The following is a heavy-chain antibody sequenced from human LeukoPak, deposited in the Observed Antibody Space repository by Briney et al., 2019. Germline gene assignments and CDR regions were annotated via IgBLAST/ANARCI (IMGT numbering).Heavy chain of an antibody. J-gene: IGHJ3*02. CDR2: INHSGST. V-gene: IGHV4-34*01. D-gene: IGHD3-22*01. Sequence: SETLSLTCAVYGGSFSGYYWSWIRQPPGKGLEWIGEINHSGSTNYNPSLKSRVTISVDTSKNQFSLKLSSVTAADTAVYYCARGQLYYYDSRDAFDIWGQGTMVTVSS. CDR1: GGSFSGYY. CDR3: ARGQLYYYDSRDAFDI.